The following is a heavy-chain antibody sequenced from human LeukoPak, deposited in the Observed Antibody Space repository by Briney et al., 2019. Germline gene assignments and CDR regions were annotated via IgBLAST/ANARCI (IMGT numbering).Heavy chain of an antibody. CDR1: GFTFSSYA. Sequence: PGRSLRLSCAASGFTFSSYAMHWVRQAPGKGLEWVAVISYDGSNKYYADSVKGRFTISRDNSKNTLYLQMNSLRAGDTAVYYCARVGVPYYYYGMDVWGQGTTVTVSS. CDR3: ARVGVPYYYYGMDV. CDR2: ISYDGSNK. V-gene: IGHV3-30-3*01. J-gene: IGHJ6*02.